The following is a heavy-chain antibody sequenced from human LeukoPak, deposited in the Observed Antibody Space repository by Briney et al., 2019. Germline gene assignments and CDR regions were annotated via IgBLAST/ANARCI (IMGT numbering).Heavy chain of an antibody. CDR2: LYSSGTT. CDR3: ARVKWELLAGPFEY. Sequence: SQTLSLTCTVSGDSIGSGSYYWSWIRQPAGKGLEWIGRLYSSGTTNYNPSLKSRVSMSVDTSKNQFSLMLSSVTAADTAVYYCARVKWELLAGPFEYWGQGTLVTVSS. CDR1: GDSIGSGSYY. V-gene: IGHV4-61*02. J-gene: IGHJ4*02. D-gene: IGHD1-26*01.